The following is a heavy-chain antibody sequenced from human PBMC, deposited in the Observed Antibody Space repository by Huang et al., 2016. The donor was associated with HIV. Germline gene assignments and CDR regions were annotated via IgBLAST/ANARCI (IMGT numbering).Heavy chain of an antibody. CDR1: GVTFSGSA. CDR3: TRLTMIGDGDY. CDR2: IRSKANSYAT. V-gene: IGHV3-73*01. J-gene: IGHJ4*02. Sequence: EVQLVESGGGLVQPGGSLKLSCAASGVTFSGSAMHWVRQASGKGLEWVGRIRSKANSYATAYAASVKGRFTISRDDSKNTAYLQMNSLKTEDTAVYYCTRLTMIGDGDYWGQGTLVTVSS. D-gene: IGHD3-22*01.